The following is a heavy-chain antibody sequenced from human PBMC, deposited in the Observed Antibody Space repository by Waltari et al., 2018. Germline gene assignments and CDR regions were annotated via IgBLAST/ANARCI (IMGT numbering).Heavy chain of an antibody. CDR2: ISGSGGST. V-gene: IGHV3-23*01. J-gene: IGHJ4*02. Sequence: EVQLLESGGGLVQPGGSLRLSCAASGFTFSSYAMSWFRRAPGKGLEWVSAISGSGGSTYYADSVKGRFTISRDNSKNTLYLQMNSLRAEDTAVYYCAKDKFAVTGTIDYWGQGTLVTVSS. CDR1: GFTFSSYA. CDR3: AKDKFAVTGTIDY. D-gene: IGHD1-20*01.